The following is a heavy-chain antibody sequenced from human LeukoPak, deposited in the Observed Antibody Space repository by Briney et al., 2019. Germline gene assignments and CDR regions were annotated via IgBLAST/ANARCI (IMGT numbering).Heavy chain of an antibody. D-gene: IGHD1-26*01. V-gene: IGHV3-30*04. CDR2: ISYDGSNK. J-gene: IGHJ5*02. Sequence: GGSLRLSCAASGFTFSSYAMHWVRQAPGKGLEWVAVISYDGSNKYYADSVKGRFTISRDNSKNTLYLQMNSLRAEDTAVYYCARPNRGAKLHSWFDPWGQGTLVTVSS. CDR1: GFTFSSYA. CDR3: ARPNRGAKLHSWFDP.